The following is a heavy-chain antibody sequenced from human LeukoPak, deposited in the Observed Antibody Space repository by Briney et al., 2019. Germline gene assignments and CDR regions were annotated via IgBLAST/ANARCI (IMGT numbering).Heavy chain of an antibody. Sequence: PSETLSLTCTVSGGSISSSSYYWGWIRQPPGKGLEWIGSIYNSGSTYYNPSLRSRVTISVDTSKNQFSLKLSSVTAADTAVYYCARGGRHTGSSGYWGQGTLVTVSS. CDR2: IYNSGST. CDR3: ARGGRHTGSSGY. CDR1: GGSISSSSYY. V-gene: IGHV4-39*01. J-gene: IGHJ4*02. D-gene: IGHD3-16*01.